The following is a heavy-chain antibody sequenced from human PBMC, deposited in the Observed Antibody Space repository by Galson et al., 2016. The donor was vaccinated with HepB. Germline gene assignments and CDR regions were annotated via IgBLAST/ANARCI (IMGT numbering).Heavy chain of an antibody. CDR3: ARDVGLGTTLYNWFDP. V-gene: IGHV3-33*01. J-gene: IGHJ5*02. CDR2: TWFDGRDP. Sequence: LRLSCAASGFTFSNYGLHWVGQAPGKGLEWVAATWFDGRDPYYRDSVKGRFTISKDNSKNTMILQMNSLRAEDTAVYYCARDVGLGTTLYNWFDPWGQGTLVTVSS. D-gene: IGHD4-17*01. CDR1: GFTFSNYG.